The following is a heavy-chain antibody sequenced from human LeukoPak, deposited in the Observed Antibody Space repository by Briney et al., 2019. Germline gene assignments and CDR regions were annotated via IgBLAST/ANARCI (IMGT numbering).Heavy chain of an antibody. CDR1: GGTFSSYA. J-gene: IGHJ6*03. CDR3: ARDTVRGFWSDYYMDV. V-gene: IGHV1-69*05. Sequence: SVKVSCKASGGTFSSYAISWVRQAPGQGLEWMGGIIPIFGTANYAQKFQGRVTITTDESTSTAYMELSSLTSEDTAVYYCARDTVRGFWSDYYMDVWGKGTTVTVSS. CDR2: IIPIFGTA. D-gene: IGHD3-3*01.